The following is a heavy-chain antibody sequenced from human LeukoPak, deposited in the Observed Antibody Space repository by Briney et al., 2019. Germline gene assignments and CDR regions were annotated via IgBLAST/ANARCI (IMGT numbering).Heavy chain of an antibody. CDR1: GASISTFS. CDR2: IYASGTT. Sequence: PSETLSLTYTVSGASISTFSWNWIRQPAGKGLEWIGRIYASGTTNYNPSLKSRVTMSVDTSENQFSLKMTSVTAADTAIYYCARDYYDTSGHYHFDYWGQGTLVTVSS. V-gene: IGHV4-4*07. J-gene: IGHJ4*02. D-gene: IGHD3-22*01. CDR3: ARDYYDTSGHYHFDY.